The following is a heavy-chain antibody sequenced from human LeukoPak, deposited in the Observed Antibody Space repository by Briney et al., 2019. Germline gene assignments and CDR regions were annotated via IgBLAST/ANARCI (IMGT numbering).Heavy chain of an antibody. V-gene: IGHV4-34*01. CDR1: GGSFSGYY. CDR2: INHSGST. CDR3: ARLLGYCSGGSCYSIDY. Sequence: SETLSLTCAVYGGSFSGYYWSWIRQPPGKGLEWIGEINHSGSTNYNPSLKSRVTISVDTSKNQFSLKLSSVTAADTAVYYCARLLGYCSGGSCYSIDYWGQGTLVTVSS. J-gene: IGHJ4*02. D-gene: IGHD2-15*01.